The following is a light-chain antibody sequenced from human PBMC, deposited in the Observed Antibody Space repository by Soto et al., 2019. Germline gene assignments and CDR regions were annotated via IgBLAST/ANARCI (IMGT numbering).Light chain of an antibody. CDR2: KTS. Sequence: DIQMTQSPSTLSASVGDRVTITCRASQSINNWLAWYQQKPGKAPNLLIFKTSTLESGVPSRFSGSGSGTEFTLTISGLQHDDFATYYCQQYDTYSRTFGQGTKVEIK. J-gene: IGKJ1*01. CDR1: QSINNW. V-gene: IGKV1-5*03. CDR3: QQYDTYSRT.